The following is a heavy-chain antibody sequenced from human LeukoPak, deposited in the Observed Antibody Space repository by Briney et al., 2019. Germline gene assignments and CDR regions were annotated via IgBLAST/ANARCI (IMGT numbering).Heavy chain of an antibody. CDR2: INAGNGNT. J-gene: IGHJ6*02. CDR3: ARGRYCSGGSCYSAHPYYYYGMDV. CDR1: GYTFTSYA. V-gene: IGHV1-3*01. Sequence: GASVKVSCKASGYTFTSYAMHWVRQAPGQRLEWMGWINAGNGNTKYSQKFQGRVTITADESTSTAYMELSSLRSEDTAVYYCARGRYCSGGSCYSAHPYYYYGMDVWGQGTTVTVSS. D-gene: IGHD2-15*01.